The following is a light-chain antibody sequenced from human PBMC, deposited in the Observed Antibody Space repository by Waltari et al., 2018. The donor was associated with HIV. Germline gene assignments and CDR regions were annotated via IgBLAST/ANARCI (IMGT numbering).Light chain of an antibody. Sequence: QSALTQPASVSGSPGQSITISCTGITVDVGAFKFVSWYQPHPGKAPRLIIYEVHKRPAGVSDRFSGSKSGNSASLTISGLQTADVADYYCTSYTSGSVLFGGGTNLTVL. J-gene: IGLJ2*01. CDR2: EVH. V-gene: IGLV2-14*01. CDR3: TSYTSGSVL. CDR1: TVDVGAFKF.